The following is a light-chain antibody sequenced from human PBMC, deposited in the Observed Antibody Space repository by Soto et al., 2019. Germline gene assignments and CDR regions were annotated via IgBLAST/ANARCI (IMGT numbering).Light chain of an antibody. Sequence: EIVMTQSPATLSVSPGESATLSCRASQSVTSLVAWFQQKPGQAPRLLIYGASTRATGIPARFSGSGSGTEFTLTISGLQSEDFAVYYCQQYDNWPTWTFGQGTKVEIK. J-gene: IGKJ1*01. V-gene: IGKV3-15*01. CDR2: GAS. CDR1: QSVTSL. CDR3: QQYDNWPTWT.